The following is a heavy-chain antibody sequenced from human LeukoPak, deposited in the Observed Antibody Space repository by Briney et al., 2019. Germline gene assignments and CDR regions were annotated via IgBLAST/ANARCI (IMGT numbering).Heavy chain of an antibody. CDR1: GYTFTNYG. V-gene: IGHV1-18*01. D-gene: IGHD2-21*02. J-gene: IGHJ5*02. CDR3: ARDPRRDMGPTNWFDP. CDR2: ISTYNGNT. Sequence: ASVKVSCKASGYTFTNYGINWVRQAPGQGLEWMGWISTYNGNTNYAQTLQGRVTMTTDTSTSTAYMELRSLRFDDTAVYYCARDPRRDMGPTNWFDPWGQGTLVTVSS.